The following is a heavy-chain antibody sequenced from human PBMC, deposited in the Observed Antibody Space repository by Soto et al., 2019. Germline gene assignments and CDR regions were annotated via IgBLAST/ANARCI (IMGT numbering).Heavy chain of an antibody. CDR2: ISAYNGNT. V-gene: IGHV1-18*01. CDR3: VVAAKPYCFDY. D-gene: IGHD2-15*01. CDR1: GYTFTSYG. Sequence: QVQLVQSGAEVKKPGASVKVSCKASGYTFTSYGISWVRQAPGQGLEWMGWISAYNGNTNYAQKLQGRDTMTTDTSTSTDYMELRSLRSDDTAVYYCVVAAKPYCFDYWAQGTLVTVSS. J-gene: IGHJ4*02.